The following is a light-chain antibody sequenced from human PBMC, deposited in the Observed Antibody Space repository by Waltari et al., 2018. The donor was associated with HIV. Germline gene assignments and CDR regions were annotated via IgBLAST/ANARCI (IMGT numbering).Light chain of an antibody. J-gene: IGLJ1*01. CDR2: GAN. Sequence: SSELTQDPVVSVALGQTIKITCQGDSLRSFFANWYQVTPGQAPVLVVYGANRRPSGIPDRFSASNSRNTSSLSISDSQAVDEADYYCHSRDSNSDHYVFGGGTRVIV. V-gene: IGLV3-19*01. CDR1: SLRSFF. CDR3: HSRDSNSDHYV.